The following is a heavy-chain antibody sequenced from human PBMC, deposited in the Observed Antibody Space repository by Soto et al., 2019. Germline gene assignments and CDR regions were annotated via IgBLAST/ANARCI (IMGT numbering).Heavy chain of an antibody. V-gene: IGHV4-34*01. D-gene: IGHD6-6*01. CDR2: INHSGST. Sequence: PSETLSLTCAVYGGSFSGYYWSWIRQPPGKGLEWIGEINHSGSTNYNPSLKSRVTISVDTSKNQFSLKLSSVTAADTAVYYCARGRGDSSSSGVDSDYWGQGTLVTVSA. CDR3: ARGRGDSSSSGVDSDY. CDR1: GGSFSGYY. J-gene: IGHJ4*02.